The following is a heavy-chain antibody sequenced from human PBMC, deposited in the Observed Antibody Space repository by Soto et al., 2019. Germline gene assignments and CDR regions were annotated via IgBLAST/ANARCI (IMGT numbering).Heavy chain of an antibody. D-gene: IGHD2-15*01. CDR1: GGSISSYY. J-gene: IGHJ5*02. CDR2: IYYSGST. Sequence: SETLSLTCTGSGGSISSYYWSWIRQPPGKGLEWIGYIYYSGSTNYNPPLKSRVTISVDTSKNQFSLKLSSVTAADTAVYYCARASGCSGDSCAFDPWGQGTLVTVSS. CDR3: ARASGCSGDSCAFDP. V-gene: IGHV4-59*01.